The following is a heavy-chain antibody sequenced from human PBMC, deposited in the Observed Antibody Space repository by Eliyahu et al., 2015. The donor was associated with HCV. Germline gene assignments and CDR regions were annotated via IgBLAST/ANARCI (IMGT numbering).Heavy chain of an antibody. J-gene: IGHJ3*01. CDR3: VALVSF. CDR2: IKSEADGGTT. CDR1: GINVKNAW. D-gene: IGHD6-6*01. V-gene: IGHV3-15*01. Sequence: QLVEXGGGLVKPGGSIRLXCIASGINVKNAWMTWVRQAPGKGLEWLGRIKSEADGGTTDYAAPAKGRFIISRDDSKNMVYLQMNSLKIEDTAVYFCVALVSFWGQGTMVFVSS.